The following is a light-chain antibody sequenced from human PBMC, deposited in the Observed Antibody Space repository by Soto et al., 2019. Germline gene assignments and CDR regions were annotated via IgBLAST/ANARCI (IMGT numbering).Light chain of an antibody. CDR2: DAF. Sequence: TVLTQSPATLSLSPGERATLSCKASQSIGNSLGWFQQKPGQAPRLLIDDAFNRATGIPARFTGSGSGSDFTLNISSLEPEDFGVYYCRQRYNWPLTFGGGTKVEIK. CDR3: RQRYNWPLT. V-gene: IGKV3-11*01. CDR1: QSIGNS. J-gene: IGKJ4*01.